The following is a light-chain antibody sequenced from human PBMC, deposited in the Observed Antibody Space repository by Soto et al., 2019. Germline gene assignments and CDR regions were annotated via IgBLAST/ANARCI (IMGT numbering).Light chain of an antibody. V-gene: IGKV3-15*01. CDR1: QRLSSN. J-gene: IGKJ5*01. CDR3: QQYNNWPIT. CDR2: GAS. Sequence: IVMRQSRATLSVSPGKIATLSCRASQRLSSNLAWYQQKPGQAPRLLLYGASTRATGIPARFSGSGSGTEFTLTISSLQSEDVAVYVIQQYNNWPITIGHGTRLEIK.